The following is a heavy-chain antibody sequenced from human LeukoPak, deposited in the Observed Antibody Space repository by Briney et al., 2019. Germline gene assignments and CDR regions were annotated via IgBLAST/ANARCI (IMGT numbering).Heavy chain of an antibody. J-gene: IGHJ4*02. CDR3: ARGGLQWLIDY. V-gene: IGHV3-11*01. D-gene: IGHD6-19*01. CDR1: GFTFSDYY. Sequence: GGSLRLSCAASGFTFSDYYMSWIRQAPGKGLEWVSCISTSGSSIYYIDSVKGRFTISRDNTKNSLYLQMNSLRAEDAAVYYCARGGLQWLIDYWGQGTLVTVSS. CDR2: ISTSGSSI.